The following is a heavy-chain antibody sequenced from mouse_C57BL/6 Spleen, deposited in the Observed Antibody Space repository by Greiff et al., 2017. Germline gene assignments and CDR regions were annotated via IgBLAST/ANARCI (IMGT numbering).Heavy chain of an antibody. V-gene: IGHV1-26*01. D-gene: IGHD1-2*01. CDR1: GYTFTDYY. CDR3: ARSEIITFDY. J-gene: IGHJ2*01. CDR2: INPNNGGT. Sequence: EVQLQQSGPELVKPGASVKISCKASGYTFTDYYMNWVKQSHGKSLEWIGDINPNNGGTSYNQKFKGKATLTVDKSSSTAYMELRSLTSEDSAVYYGARSEIITFDYWGQGTTLTVSS.